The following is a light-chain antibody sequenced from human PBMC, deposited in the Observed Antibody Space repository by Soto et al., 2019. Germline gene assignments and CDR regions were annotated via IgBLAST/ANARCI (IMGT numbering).Light chain of an antibody. CDR2: ANT. CDR3: QSYASSLSVV. CDR1: SSNIGAGYD. Sequence: QSVLTQPPSVSGAPGQRVTISCTGSSSNIGAGYDVHWYQHLPGTAPKLLIYANTNRPSGVPDRFSGSKSGTSASLAITGLQAEDEADYYCQSYASSLSVVFGGGTKLTVL. V-gene: IGLV1-40*01. J-gene: IGLJ2*01.